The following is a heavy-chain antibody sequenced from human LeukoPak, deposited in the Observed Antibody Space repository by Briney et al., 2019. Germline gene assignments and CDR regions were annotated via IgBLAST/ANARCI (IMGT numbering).Heavy chain of an antibody. CDR2: ISPHYGKT. J-gene: IGHJ3*01. CDR1: GYTFTNYG. Sequence: ASVKVSCKTSGYTFTNYGISWVRQAPGQGLEWMGWISPHYGKTEYAREIQDRVTLTTDSSTSTAYMELRSLRSDDTAIYYCARDLIPVAGSENAFDFWGQGTTVTVST. CDR3: ARDLIPVAGSENAFDF. D-gene: IGHD6-19*01. V-gene: IGHV1-18*01.